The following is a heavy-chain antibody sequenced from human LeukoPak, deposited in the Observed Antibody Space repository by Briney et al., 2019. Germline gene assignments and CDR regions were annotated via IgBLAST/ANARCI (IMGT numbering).Heavy chain of an antibody. V-gene: IGHV4-59*08. CDR1: GGSIGRYY. J-gene: IGHJ3*02. D-gene: IGHD1-14*01. CDR2: IYYSGTT. CDR3: AKTGNFDAFDI. Sequence: PAETLSLTCSVSGGSIGRYYYTWIRQPPGKGLEGIGSIYYSGTTNYNPSLKSRVSISVDTSKNHFSLNLSSVTAADTAVYYCAKTGNFDAFDIWGRGTMVTVSS.